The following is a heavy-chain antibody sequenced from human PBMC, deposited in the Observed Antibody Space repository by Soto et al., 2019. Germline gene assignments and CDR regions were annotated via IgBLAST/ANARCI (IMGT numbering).Heavy chain of an antibody. V-gene: IGHV3-23*01. Sequence: EVQVLQSGGGLVPPGGSLRLSCAGSGFTFINTGMSWVRQAPGQGLEWVSAITGNGATTYYADSVKGRFTISRDNSKSTLYLQMNSLRAEDTAVYYCAKIDGYFDYWGQGTLVTVSS. CDR1: GFTFINTG. CDR3: AKIDGYFDY. CDR2: ITGNGATT. D-gene: IGHD3-22*01. J-gene: IGHJ4*02.